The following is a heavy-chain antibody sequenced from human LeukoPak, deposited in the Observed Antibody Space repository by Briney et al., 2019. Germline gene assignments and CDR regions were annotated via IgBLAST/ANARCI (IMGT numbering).Heavy chain of an antibody. Sequence: PGGSLRLSCAASGFTFSSYAMHWVRQAPGKGLEGVAVISYDGSNKYYADSVKGRFTISRDNSKNTLYLQMNSLRAEDTAVYYCARAVGYRYYYYYMDVWGKGTTVTVSS. CDR1: GFTFSSYA. CDR2: ISYDGSNK. D-gene: IGHD5-18*01. CDR3: ARAVGYRYYYYYMDV. J-gene: IGHJ6*03. V-gene: IGHV3-30*04.